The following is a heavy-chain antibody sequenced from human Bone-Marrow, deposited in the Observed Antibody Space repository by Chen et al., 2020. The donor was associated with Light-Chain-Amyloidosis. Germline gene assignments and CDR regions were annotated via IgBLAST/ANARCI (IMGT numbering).Heavy chain of an antibody. V-gene: IGHV5-51*01. CDR2: IYPDDSEA. D-gene: IGHD5-12*01. J-gene: IGHJ4*02. CDR3: ARRRDGYNFDY. CDR1: GYTFPNYW. Sequence: EVQLEQSGPEVKKPGESLKISCKGSGYTFPNYWIGCVRQMPGKGLEWMGVIYPDDSEARYSPSVEGQVTISADKSITTAYLQWRSLKASDTAMYYCARRRDGYNFDYWGQGTLVTVSS.